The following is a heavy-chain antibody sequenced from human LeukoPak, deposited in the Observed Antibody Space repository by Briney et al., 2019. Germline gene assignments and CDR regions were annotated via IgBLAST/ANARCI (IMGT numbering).Heavy chain of an antibody. D-gene: IGHD2-2*01. J-gene: IGHJ4*02. CDR2: IYPGGSDT. Sequence: GESLKISCKGSGYSFTSYWIGWVRQMPGKGLEWMGIIYPGGSDTRYSPSFQGQVTISADKSISTAYLQWSSLKASDTAMYYCAGTTYCSSTSCHLDYWGQGTLVTVSS. CDR3: AGTTYCSSTSCHLDY. V-gene: IGHV5-51*01. CDR1: GYSFTSYW.